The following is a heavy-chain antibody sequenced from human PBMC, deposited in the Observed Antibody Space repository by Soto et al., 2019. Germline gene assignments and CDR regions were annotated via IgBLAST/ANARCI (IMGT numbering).Heavy chain of an antibody. D-gene: IGHD3-9*01. CDR1: GLSFTNAW. J-gene: IGHJ6*04. V-gene: IGHV3-15*01. CDR3: SNDIGIFVLDA. CDR2: IKTKTDCGTA. Sequence: EVQLVESGGGLVKPGGSLRLSCVASGLSFTNAWMRWVRQAPGKGLEWVGRIKTKTDCGTADYDVHGKGRFTISRDDSQNSHYLHMDSLKSEDTALSHCSNDIGIFVLDAGGKGTTGSVSS.